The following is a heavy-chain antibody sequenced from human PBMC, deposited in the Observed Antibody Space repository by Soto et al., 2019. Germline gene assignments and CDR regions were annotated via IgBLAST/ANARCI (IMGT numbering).Heavy chain of an antibody. J-gene: IGHJ4*02. CDR3: ARERPYYGFDY. CDR2: VLYTGST. D-gene: IGHD3-22*01. Sequence: SETLSLTCTVSGGSISTYYWSWIWQSPGKGLEWIGFVLYTGSTNYNPSLKSRVTISLDTSKNQFSLQLISVTAADTAVYYCARERPYYGFDYWGQGTTVTVSS. V-gene: IGHV4-59*01. CDR1: GGSISTYY.